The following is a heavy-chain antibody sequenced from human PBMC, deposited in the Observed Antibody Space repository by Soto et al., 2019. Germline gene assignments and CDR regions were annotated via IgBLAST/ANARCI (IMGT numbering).Heavy chain of an antibody. CDR1: GFTFSSYG. CDR2: ISYDGSNK. D-gene: IGHD3-22*01. J-gene: IGHJ4*02. Sequence: QVQLVESGGGVVQPGRSLRLSCAASGFTFSSYGMHWVRQAPGKGLEWVAVISYDGSNKYYADSVKGRFTISRDNSKNTLYLQMNSLRAEDTAVYYCAKDPSVVVITGGIDYWGQGTLVTVSS. V-gene: IGHV3-30*18. CDR3: AKDPSVVVITGGIDY.